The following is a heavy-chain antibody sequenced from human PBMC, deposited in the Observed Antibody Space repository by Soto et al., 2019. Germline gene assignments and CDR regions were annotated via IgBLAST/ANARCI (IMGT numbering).Heavy chain of an antibody. CDR2: INPSGGHT. Sequence: ASVKVSCKASGNTFSNYYIHWVRQAPGQGLEWMGTINPSGGHTTYAQKFLGRVTMTRDTSTSTLYMELTSLRSEDTAVYYCARGGHVVVVTAAFDYWGQGILVTVSS. CDR1: GNTFSNYY. CDR3: ARGGHVVVVTAAFDY. V-gene: IGHV1-46*03. J-gene: IGHJ4*02. D-gene: IGHD2-21*02.